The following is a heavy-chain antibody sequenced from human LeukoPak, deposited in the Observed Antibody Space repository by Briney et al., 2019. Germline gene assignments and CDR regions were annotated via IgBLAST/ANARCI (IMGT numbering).Heavy chain of an antibody. J-gene: IGHJ4*02. V-gene: IGHV4-59*01. CDR2: IYYTGST. CDR3: ARGSKAAPGTFDY. CDR1: GGSISSYY. Sequence: PSETLSLTCTVSGGSISSYYWSWIRQPPGKGLEWIGYIYYTGSTDYNPSLKSRVAISVDTSKNQFSLKLSSVAAADTAVYYCARGSKAAPGTFDYWGQGTLVTVSS. D-gene: IGHD6-13*01.